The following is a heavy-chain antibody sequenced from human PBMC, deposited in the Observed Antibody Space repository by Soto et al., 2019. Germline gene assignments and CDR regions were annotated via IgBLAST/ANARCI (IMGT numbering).Heavy chain of an antibody. CDR3: ASCIYDVVPAPGWFDS. Sequence: ETLSLTYAVSGGSITSGGYSWGWIRQPPGQGLEWIGYMYHSGNTYYNPSLKGRVTISLDHSRNQFSLRLNSVTAAVTAVYFCASCIYDVVPAPGWFDSWGQATLVTVSS. J-gene: IGHJ5*01. CDR2: MYHSGNT. CDR1: GGSITSGGYS. D-gene: IGHD2-15*01. V-gene: IGHV4-30-2*01.